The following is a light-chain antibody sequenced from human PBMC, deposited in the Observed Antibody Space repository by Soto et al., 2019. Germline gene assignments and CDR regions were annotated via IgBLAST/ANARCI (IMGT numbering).Light chain of an antibody. CDR3: SSYTSTNTWX. CDR1: SSDVGGHNY. Sequence: QSVLTQPASVSGSPGQSITISCTGTSSDVGGHNYVSWYQQHPGKAPKFMIFEVSNRPSGVSNRFSGSKSGNTASLTISGLQAEDEADYYCSSYTSTNTWXFGGGTKLTVL. J-gene: IGLJ3*02. V-gene: IGLV2-14*01. CDR2: EVS.